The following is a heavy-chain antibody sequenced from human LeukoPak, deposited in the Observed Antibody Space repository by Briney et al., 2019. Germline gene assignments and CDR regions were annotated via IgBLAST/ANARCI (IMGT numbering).Heavy chain of an antibody. CDR3: ANRPYCSTTSCFPSY. D-gene: IGHD2-2*01. CDR2: IRYDGSNQ. CDR1: GFSFSGYG. Sequence: PGGSLRLSCAASGFSFSGYGMNWVRQAPGKGLEWVAFIRYDGSNQFYVDSVKGRFTISRDKSKNTLYLQMNSLRPEDTAVYYCANRPYCSTTSCFPSYWGQGTVVTVSS. J-gene: IGHJ4*02. V-gene: IGHV3-30*02.